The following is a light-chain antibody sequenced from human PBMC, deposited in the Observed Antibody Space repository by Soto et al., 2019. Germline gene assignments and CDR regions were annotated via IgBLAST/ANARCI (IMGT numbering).Light chain of an antibody. J-gene: IGLJ2*01. V-gene: IGLV2-8*01. CDR1: SSDIGAYNY. Sequence: QSALTQPPSASGSPGQSVTISCTGTSSDIGAYNYVSWYQQHPDKAPKFMIYEVTKRPSGVPDRFSGSKSGNTASLTISGLQSEDEADYYCASYAGSNNFVVFGGGTQLTVL. CDR2: EVT. CDR3: ASYAGSNNFVV.